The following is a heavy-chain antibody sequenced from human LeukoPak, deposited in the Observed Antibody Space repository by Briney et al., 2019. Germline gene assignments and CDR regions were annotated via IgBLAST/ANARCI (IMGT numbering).Heavy chain of an antibody. CDR1: GGTFSSYA. CDR3: ASHRYDSKPDFDY. V-gene: IGHV1-69*13. Sequence: SVKVSCKASGGTFSSYAISWVRQAPGQGLEWMGGIIPIFGTANYAQKFQGRVTITADESTSTAYMELSSLRSEDTAVYYCASHRYDSKPDFDYWGQGTLVTVSS. J-gene: IGHJ4*02. CDR2: IIPIFGTA. D-gene: IGHD3-22*01.